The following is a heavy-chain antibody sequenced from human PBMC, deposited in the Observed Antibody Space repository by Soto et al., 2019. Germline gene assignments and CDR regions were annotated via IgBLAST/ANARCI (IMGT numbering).Heavy chain of an antibody. CDR2: ISAYNGNT. Sequence: QVQLVQSGAEVKKPGASVKVSCKASGYTFTSYGISWVRQAPGQGLEWMGWISAYNGNTNYAQKLQGRVTMTTDTSTSTAYMGLGGLISDDTAVYYCARGDGLRYFDWLLGGGVFDYWGQGTLVTVSS. J-gene: IGHJ4*02. D-gene: IGHD3-9*01. V-gene: IGHV1-18*01. CDR3: ARGDGLRYFDWLLGGGVFDY. CDR1: GYTFTSYG.